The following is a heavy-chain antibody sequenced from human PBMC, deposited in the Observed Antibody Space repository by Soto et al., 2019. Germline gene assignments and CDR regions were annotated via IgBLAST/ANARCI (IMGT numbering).Heavy chain of an antibody. CDR3: ARAGYDQDYYGMDV. J-gene: IGHJ6*02. D-gene: IGHD2-2*01. V-gene: IGHV3-30-3*01. Sequence: GGSLRLSCAASGFTFSSYAMHWVRQAPGKGLEWVAVISYDGSNKYYADSVKGRFTISRDNSKNTLYLQMNSLRAEDTAVYYCARAGYDQDYYGMDVWGQGTTVTVSS. CDR2: ISYDGSNK. CDR1: GFTFSSYA.